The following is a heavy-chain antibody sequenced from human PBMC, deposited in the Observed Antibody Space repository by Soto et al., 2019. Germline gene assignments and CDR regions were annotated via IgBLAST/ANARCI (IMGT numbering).Heavy chain of an antibody. V-gene: IGHV1-3*01. Sequence: ASVKVSCKASGYTFTSYAMHWVRQAPGQRLEWMGWINAGNGNTKYSQKFQGRVTMTRDTSASTAYMELSSLRSDDTAVYYCARDLRQYYYYYGMDVWGQGTTVTVSS. CDR3: ARDLRQYYYYYGMDV. CDR1: GYTFTSYA. CDR2: INAGNGNT. J-gene: IGHJ6*02.